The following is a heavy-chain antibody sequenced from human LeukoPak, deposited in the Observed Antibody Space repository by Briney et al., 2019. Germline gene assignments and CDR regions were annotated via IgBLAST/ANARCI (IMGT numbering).Heavy chain of an antibody. CDR1: GYTFTSYG. CDR2: ISAYNGNT. Sequence: AASVKVSCKASGYTFTSYGISWVRQAPGQGLEWMGWISAYNGNTNYAQKLQGRVTMTTDTSTSTAYMELRSLRSDDTAVYYCARRPIGSSEGWFDPWGQGTLVTVSS. D-gene: IGHD6-6*01. CDR3: ARRPIGSSEGWFDP. J-gene: IGHJ5*02. V-gene: IGHV1-18*01.